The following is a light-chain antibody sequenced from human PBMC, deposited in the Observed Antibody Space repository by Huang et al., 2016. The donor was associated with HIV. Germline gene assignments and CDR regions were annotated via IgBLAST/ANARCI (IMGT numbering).Light chain of an antibody. CDR1: QSISRSY. Sequence: IVLTQSPGTLSVSPGERAALSCRASQSISRSYLVWYQQKPGQAPRLLIYGASSRATGIPDRFSGSGSGRDCTLTISRLEPEDFAVYFCQQYHSSPVTLGQGTRLEIK. J-gene: IGKJ5*01. CDR3: QQYHSSPVT. CDR2: GAS. V-gene: IGKV3-20*01.